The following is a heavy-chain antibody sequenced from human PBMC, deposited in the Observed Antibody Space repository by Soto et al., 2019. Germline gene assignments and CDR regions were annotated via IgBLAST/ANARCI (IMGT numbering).Heavy chain of an antibody. V-gene: IGHV3-30-3*01. J-gene: IGHJ4*02. CDR1: GFTFSSYR. CDR2: ISYDGSDK. Sequence: GGSLRLSCAASGFTFSSYRMHWVRQAPGKGLEWVAIISYDGSDKYYADSVKGRFSVSRDNSKNTLYLQMNSLRADDTAVYYCARTSYDSSGYYEYWVQGTPVTVSS. CDR3: ARTSYDSSGYYEY. D-gene: IGHD3-22*01.